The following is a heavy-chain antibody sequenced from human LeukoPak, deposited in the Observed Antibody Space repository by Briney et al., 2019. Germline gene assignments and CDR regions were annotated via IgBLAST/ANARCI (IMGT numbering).Heavy chain of an antibody. CDR1: RGTFSRHA. Sequence: ASVKVSCKGSRGTFSRHAISWLRQAPGQGLEWMGGIIPIFGTANYAQKFQGRVTIIADESMSAAYMEMTSLTSEDTALYYCASSVDTDLIHRVDWGQGTLVTVPS. CDR3: ASSVDTDLIHRVD. J-gene: IGHJ4*02. D-gene: IGHD5-18*01. CDR2: IIPIFGTA. V-gene: IGHV1-69*13.